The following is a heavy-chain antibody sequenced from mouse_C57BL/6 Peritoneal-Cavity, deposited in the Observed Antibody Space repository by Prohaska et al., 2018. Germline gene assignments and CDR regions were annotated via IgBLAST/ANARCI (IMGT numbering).Heavy chain of an antibody. CDR3: ARRGYLVYYFDY. J-gene: IGHJ2*01. Sequence: EVQLVESGGGLVKPGGSLKLSCAASGFTFSSYAMSWVRQTPEKRLEWVATISDGGSYTYYPDNVKGRFTISRDNAKNNLYLQMSHLKSEDTAMYYCARRGYLVYYFDYWGQGTTLTVSS. D-gene: IGHD5-1*01. CDR2: ISDGGSYT. CDR1: GFTFSSYA. V-gene: IGHV5-4*01.